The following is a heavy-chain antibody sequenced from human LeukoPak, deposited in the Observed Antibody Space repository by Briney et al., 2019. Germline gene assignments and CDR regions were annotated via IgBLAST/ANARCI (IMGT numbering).Heavy chain of an antibody. J-gene: IGHJ4*02. D-gene: IGHD6-6*01. V-gene: IGHV3-23*01. CDR2: ISGSGGST. CDR1: GFTFSSYG. Sequence: GGSLRLSCAASGFTFSSYGMSLVRQAPGKGLEWVSGISGSGGSTYYADSVKGRFAISRDNSKNTLYLQVNSLTAVDTAVYYCAKGQLAHDYWGQGTLVTVSS. CDR3: AKGQLAHDY.